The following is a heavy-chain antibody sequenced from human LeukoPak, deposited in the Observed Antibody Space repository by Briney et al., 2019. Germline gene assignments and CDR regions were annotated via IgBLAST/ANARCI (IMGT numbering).Heavy chain of an antibody. V-gene: IGHV3-74*01. CDR2: INSDGSST. CDR1: GFTFSSYW. Sequence: GGSLRLSCAASGFTFSSYWMHWVRQAPGKGLVWVSRINSDGSSTSYADSVKGRFTISRDNAKNTLYLRMNSLRAEDTAVYYCAKSDEDTEFDYWGQGTLVTVSS. D-gene: IGHD5-18*01. CDR3: AKSDEDTEFDY. J-gene: IGHJ4*02.